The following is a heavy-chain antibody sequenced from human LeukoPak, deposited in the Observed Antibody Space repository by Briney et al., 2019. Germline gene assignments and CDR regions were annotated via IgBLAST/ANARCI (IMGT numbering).Heavy chain of an antibody. Sequence: GGSLRLSCAASGFIFSSYAMSWVRQAPGKGLEWVSAISGSGGSTYYADSVKGRFTISRDNSKNTLYLQMNSLRAEDTAVYYCAKDYYGSGSYYGFLFSWGQGTLVTVSS. J-gene: IGHJ5*02. V-gene: IGHV3-23*01. CDR1: GFIFSSYA. CDR2: ISGSGGST. D-gene: IGHD3-10*01. CDR3: AKDYYGSGSYYGFLFS.